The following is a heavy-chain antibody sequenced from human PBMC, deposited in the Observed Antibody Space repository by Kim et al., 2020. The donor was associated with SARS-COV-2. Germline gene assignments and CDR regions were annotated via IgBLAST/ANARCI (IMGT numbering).Heavy chain of an antibody. V-gene: IGHV3-48*02. CDR3: ARDTTSSSDPLDY. J-gene: IGHJ4*02. CDR1: GFTFSNYS. Sequence: GGSLRLSCAASGFTFSNYSMNWVRQAPGKGLEWVSYISSSRKNRYYADSVKGRFTISRDDAKNSLYLQMNSLRDEDTAVYYCARDTTSSSDPLDYWGQGTLFSAS. D-gene: IGHD6-6*01. CDR2: ISSSRKNR.